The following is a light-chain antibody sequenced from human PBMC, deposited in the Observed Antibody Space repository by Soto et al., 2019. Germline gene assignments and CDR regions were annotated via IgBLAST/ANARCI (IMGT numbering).Light chain of an antibody. CDR1: ISNIGSNT. J-gene: IGLJ2*01. V-gene: IGLV1-44*01. Sequence: QSVLTQPPSASGTPGQRVTISCSGGISNIGSNTINWYQQLPGTAPKLLIYSNDQRPSGVPDRFSGSKSGNTASLTISGLQAEDEAAYYCCSYADTYTFVVFGGGTKLTVL. CDR2: SND. CDR3: CSYADTYTFVV.